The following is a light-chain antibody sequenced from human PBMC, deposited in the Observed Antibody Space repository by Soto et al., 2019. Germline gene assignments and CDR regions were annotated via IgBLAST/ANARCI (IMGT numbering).Light chain of an antibody. V-gene: IGKV1-12*01. CDR1: QGISRW. CDR2: AAS. J-gene: IGKJ5*01. Sequence: DIQTTQSPSFVSAPVGDKVTITCRASQGISRWLAWYQQKPGKAPKLLIYAASGLQSGVPSRFSGSGSGTEFSLTISSLQPEDFASYYCQQANGFPITFGQGTR. CDR3: QQANGFPIT.